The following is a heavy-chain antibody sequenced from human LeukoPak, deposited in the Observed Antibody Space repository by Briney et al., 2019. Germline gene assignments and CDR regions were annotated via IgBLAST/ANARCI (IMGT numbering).Heavy chain of an antibody. V-gene: IGHV3-30*18. CDR1: GFTFSSYG. Sequence: GGSLRLSCAASGFTFSSYGIHWVRQAPGKGLEWVAVISNDGSNKYYADSVKGRFTISRDNSKNTLYLQMNSLSAEDTAVYYCEKETGRWGLEWGQGTLVTVSS. J-gene: IGHJ4*02. CDR3: EKETGRWGLE. CDR2: ISNDGSNK. D-gene: IGHD3-16*01.